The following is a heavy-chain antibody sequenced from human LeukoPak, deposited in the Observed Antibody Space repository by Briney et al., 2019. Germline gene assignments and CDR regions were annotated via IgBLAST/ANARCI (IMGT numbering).Heavy chain of an antibody. D-gene: IGHD6-13*01. Sequence: GASVKVSCKASGYTFTSYHMHWVRQAPGQGLEWMGIINPSGGSTSYAQKFQGRVTMTRDTSTSTVYMELSSLRSEDTAVYYCAKCSSSWYKDSNWYFDLWGRGTLVTVSS. CDR1: GYTFTSYH. V-gene: IGHV1-46*01. CDR3: AKCSSSWYKDSNWYFDL. CDR2: INPSGGST. J-gene: IGHJ2*01.